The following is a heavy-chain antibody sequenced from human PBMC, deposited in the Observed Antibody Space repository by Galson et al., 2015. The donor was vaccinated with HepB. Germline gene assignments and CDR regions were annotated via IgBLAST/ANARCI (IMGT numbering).Heavy chain of an antibody. D-gene: IGHD3-3*02. Sequence: SGAEVKKPGESLKISCKAFGFSFTSYWIAWVRQMPGKGLEWMGVIYPGDSDTKYCPSFQGQATISADKSITTAYLQWSSLKASDTAIYYCARPRIRGLVGGLDVWGQGTTVIVSS. CDR2: IYPGDSDT. CDR3: ARPRIRGLVGGLDV. V-gene: IGHV5-51*01. J-gene: IGHJ6*02. CDR1: GFSFTSYW.